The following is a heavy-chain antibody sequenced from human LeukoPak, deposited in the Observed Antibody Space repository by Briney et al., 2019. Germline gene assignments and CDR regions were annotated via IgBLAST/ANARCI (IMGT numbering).Heavy chain of an antibody. Sequence: PGGSLRLSCAASGFTFSSYAMSWVRQAPGEGLEWVSAISGSGGSTYYADSVKGRFTISRDNSKNTLYLQMNSLRAEDTAVYYCAKRYCSSTSCSLFDYWGQGTLVTVSS. CDR1: GFTFSSYA. CDR3: AKRYCSSTSCSLFDY. V-gene: IGHV3-23*01. CDR2: ISGSGGST. J-gene: IGHJ4*02. D-gene: IGHD2-2*01.